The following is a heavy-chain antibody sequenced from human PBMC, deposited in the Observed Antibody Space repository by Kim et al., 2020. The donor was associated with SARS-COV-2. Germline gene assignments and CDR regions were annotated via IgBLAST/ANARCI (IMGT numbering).Heavy chain of an antibody. CDR3: ARARLPGRFLNGLDV. D-gene: IGHD2-2*01. CDR2: ISPNDGST. J-gene: IGHJ6*02. CDR1: GFSLRNNH. Sequence: ASVKVSCKASGFSLRNNHLHWVRQAPGQGLEWMGIISPNDGSTNYAQKFQGRITVSRDTSTTTVYMELRSLRSEDTAVYFCARARLPGRFLNGLDVWGQGTTVTVSS. V-gene: IGHV1-46*01.